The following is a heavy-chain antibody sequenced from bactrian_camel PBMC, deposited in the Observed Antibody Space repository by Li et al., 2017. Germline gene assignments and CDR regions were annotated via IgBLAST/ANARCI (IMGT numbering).Heavy chain of an antibody. Sequence: HVQLVESGGGSVQAGGSLRLSCEAPGYTYDTYCMGWFRQAPGKEREGIATIDSDGDTAYVESMKGRFTISVDNAKNTLYLQMNSLKPEDTGTYYCAAVASLRWGSAARWMSLWKEASRYGYWGQGTQVTVS. J-gene: IGHJ4*01. CDR1: GYTYDTYC. CDR2: IDSDGDT. V-gene: IGHV3S26*01. CDR3: AAVASLRWGSAARWMSLWKEASRYGY. D-gene: IGHD3*01.